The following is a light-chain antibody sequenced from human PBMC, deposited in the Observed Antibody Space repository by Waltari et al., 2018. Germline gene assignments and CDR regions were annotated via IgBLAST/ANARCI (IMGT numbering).Light chain of an antibody. Sequence: DIQMTQSPSTLSASVGDRVTITCRASQGINNWLAWYRQRPGRAPKLLIYDASTVETGVPSRFSGSGSGTEFTLTISGLQPDDFATYYCQQYNSYLWTFGQGTKVEIK. CDR2: DAS. V-gene: IGKV1-5*01. CDR1: QGINNW. J-gene: IGKJ1*01. CDR3: QQYNSYLWT.